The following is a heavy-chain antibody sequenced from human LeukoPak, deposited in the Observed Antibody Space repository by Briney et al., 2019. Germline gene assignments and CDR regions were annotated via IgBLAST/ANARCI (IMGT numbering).Heavy chain of an antibody. CDR3: AKGWCSSTSCSFDY. V-gene: IGHV3-23*01. Sequence: GGSLRLSCTASGFTFSSYAMTWVRQAPGKGLEWVSSISDSGGSAFYTDSVKGRFTISRDNSKNTLYLQMNSLRAEDTAVYYCAKGWCSSTSCSFDYWGQGTLVTVSS. CDR2: ISDSGGSA. J-gene: IGHJ4*02. D-gene: IGHD2-2*01. CDR1: GFTFSSYA.